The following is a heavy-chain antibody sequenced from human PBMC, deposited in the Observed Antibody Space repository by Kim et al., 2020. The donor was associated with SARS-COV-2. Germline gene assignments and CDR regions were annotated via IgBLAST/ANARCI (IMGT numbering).Heavy chain of an antibody. J-gene: IGHJ4*02. D-gene: IGHD6-19*01. Sequence: EDSEKGRFTIYRDNARASLYLQMNSLRAEDTAVYYCARVLTSGWSYFDYWGQGTLVTVSS. CDR3: ARVLTSGWSYFDY. V-gene: IGHV3-21*04.